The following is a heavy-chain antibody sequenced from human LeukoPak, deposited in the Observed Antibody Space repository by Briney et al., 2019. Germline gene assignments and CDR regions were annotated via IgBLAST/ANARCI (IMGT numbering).Heavy chain of an antibody. D-gene: IGHD3-22*01. J-gene: IGHJ5*02. V-gene: IGHV1-46*01. CDR3: ARGLGSSSYYAP. CDR1: GYTFTSYY. Sequence: ASVKVSCKASGYTFTSYYMHWVRQAPGQGLEWMGIINPSGGNTNYVQKFQGRVTTTRDTSTSTVYMELSSLRSEDTAVYYCARGLGSSSYYAPWGQGTLVTVSS. CDR2: INPSGGNT.